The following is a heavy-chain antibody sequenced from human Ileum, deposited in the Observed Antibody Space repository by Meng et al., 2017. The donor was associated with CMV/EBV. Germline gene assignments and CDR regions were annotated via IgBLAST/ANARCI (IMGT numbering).Heavy chain of an antibody. Sequence: SVFHFENFVPHWVRQATGKGLEWVALISYDGTNKYYADSVKGRFTISRDNSKNTLFLQMNSLRPEDTAVYFCARNTFYYGSGTKYFDSWGQGTLVTVSS. CDR1: VFHFENFV. CDR2: ISYDGTNK. D-gene: IGHD3-10*01. V-gene: IGHV3-30-3*01. CDR3: ARNTFYYGSGTKYFDS. J-gene: IGHJ4*02.